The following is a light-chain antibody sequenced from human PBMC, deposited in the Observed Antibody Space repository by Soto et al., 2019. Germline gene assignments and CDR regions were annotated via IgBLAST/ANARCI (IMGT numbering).Light chain of an antibody. CDR2: GAS. V-gene: IGKV3-20*01. Sequence: EIVLTQSPGTLSLSPGERATLSCRASQSVGKNYLAWYQQKSGQAPRLLIHGASNRATGIPDRFSGSGSGTDFTLTISRLEPEDFVAYYCQQYATSPLTFGGGTKVEIK. CDR3: QQYATSPLT. J-gene: IGKJ4*01. CDR1: QSVGKNY.